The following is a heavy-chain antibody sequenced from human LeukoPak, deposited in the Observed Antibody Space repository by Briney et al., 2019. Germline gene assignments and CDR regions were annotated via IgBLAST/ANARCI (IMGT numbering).Heavy chain of an antibody. J-gene: IGHJ4*02. D-gene: IGHD2-15*01. V-gene: IGHV1-3*01. CDR1: GYTFTNYA. CDR3: AREWLSSGDSHYSH. Sequence: ASVKLSCKASGYTFTNYAIHWVRQAPGQRLEWMGWINSGNGNTKCSQELQGRVAINRDTSATTAYMELSSLRSDGTALYYCAREWLSSGDSHYSHWGQGTLVTVSS. CDR2: INSGNGNT.